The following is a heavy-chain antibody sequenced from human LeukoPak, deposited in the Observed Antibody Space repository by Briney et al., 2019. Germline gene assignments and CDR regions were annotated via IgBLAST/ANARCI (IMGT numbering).Heavy chain of an antibody. J-gene: IGHJ3*02. V-gene: IGHV1-18*01. CDR1: GYTFTSYG. Sequence: ASVKVSCKASGYTFTSYGISWVRQAPGQGLEWMGWISAYNGNTNYAQKLQGRVTMTTDTSTNTAYMELRSLRSDDTAVYYCARARPSYDILTGYYFDPFSWAFDIWGQGTMVTVSS. CDR2: ISAYNGNT. CDR3: ARARPSYDILTGYYFDPFSWAFDI. D-gene: IGHD3-9*01.